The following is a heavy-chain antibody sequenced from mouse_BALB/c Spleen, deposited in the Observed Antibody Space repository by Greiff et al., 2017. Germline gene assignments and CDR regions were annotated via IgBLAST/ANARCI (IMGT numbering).Heavy chain of an antibody. V-gene: IGHV14-3*02. Sequence: EVQLQESGAELVKPGASVKLSCTASGFNIKDTYMHWVKQRPEQGLEWIGRIDPANGNTKYDPKFQGKATITADTSSNTAYLQLSSLTSEDTAVYYCARGLVFAYWGQGTLVTVSA. CDR3: ARGLVFAY. CDR1: GFNIKDTY. CDR2: IDPANGNT. J-gene: IGHJ3*01.